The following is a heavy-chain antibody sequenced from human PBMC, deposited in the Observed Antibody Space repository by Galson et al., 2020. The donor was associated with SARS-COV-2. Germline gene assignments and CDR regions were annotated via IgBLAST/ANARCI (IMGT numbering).Heavy chain of an antibody. D-gene: IGHD5-18*01. CDR1: GGSISSGGYS. Sequence: SETLSLTCDVSGGSISSGGYSWTWIRQPPGKALEWIGYIYQSGATQYNPSLKSRLTISVDRSKNQLSLDLRSVNVADSAVYYCARRYTYGLSPYWYFDLWGPGTLVTVSS. J-gene: IGHJ2*01. CDR3: ARRYTYGLSPYWYFDL. V-gene: IGHV4-30-2*01. CDR2: IYQSGAT.